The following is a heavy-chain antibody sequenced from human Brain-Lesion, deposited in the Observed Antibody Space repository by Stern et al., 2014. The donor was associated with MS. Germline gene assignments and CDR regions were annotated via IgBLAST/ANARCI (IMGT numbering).Heavy chain of an antibody. CDR3: ARGVLRFLEWPYYGMDV. CDR1: GGTFSSYA. V-gene: IGHV1-69*01. J-gene: IGHJ6*02. Sequence: VQLVESGAEVKKPGSSVKVSCKASGGTFSSYAISWVRQAPGQGLERMGGIIPIFGTANYAQKFQGRVTITADESTSTAYMELSSLRSEDTAVYYCARGVLRFLEWPYYGMDVWGQGTTVTVSS. CDR2: IIPIFGTA. D-gene: IGHD3-3*01.